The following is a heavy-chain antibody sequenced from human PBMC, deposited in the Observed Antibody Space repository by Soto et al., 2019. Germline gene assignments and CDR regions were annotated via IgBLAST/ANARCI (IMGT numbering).Heavy chain of an antibody. CDR3: ALKGGSGYFRYYYGMDV. D-gene: IGHD3-22*01. CDR1: GFTFSSYG. Sequence: QVQLVESGGGVVQPGRSLRLSCAASGFTFSSYGMHWVRQAPGKGLEWVAVISYDGSNKYYADSVKGRFTISRDNSKNTRYLEMNSLRAEDTAVYYCALKGGSGYFRYYYGMDVWGQGTTVTVSS. J-gene: IGHJ6*02. V-gene: IGHV3-30*03. CDR2: ISYDGSNK.